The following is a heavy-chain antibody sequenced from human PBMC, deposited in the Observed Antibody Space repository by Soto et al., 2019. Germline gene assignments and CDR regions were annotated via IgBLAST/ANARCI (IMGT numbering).Heavy chain of an antibody. CDR3: AKVIGYDTSGSAEN. D-gene: IGHD3-22*01. Sequence: GGSLRLSCAASGFTFSSYAMSWVRQAPRKGLEWVSAISGSGGSTDYADSVKGRFTISRDNSKNTLYLQMNSLRAEDTAVYYCAKVIGYDTSGSAENWGQGTQVTVSS. CDR1: GFTFSSYA. V-gene: IGHV3-23*01. CDR2: ISGSGGST. J-gene: IGHJ4*02.